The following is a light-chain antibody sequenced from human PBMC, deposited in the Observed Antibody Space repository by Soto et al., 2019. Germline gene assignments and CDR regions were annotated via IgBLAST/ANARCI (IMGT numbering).Light chain of an antibody. J-gene: IGKJ2*01. V-gene: IGKV1-39*01. Sequence: DIQMTQSPSSLSASVGGRVTITCRASQTISTYLNWYQQTPGRVPPLLISAASTLPSGVPSRFSGSGSGTEFTLTISSLQPQDFATYYCQQSFTSPHTFGQGTKLEIK. CDR1: QTISTY. CDR2: AAS. CDR3: QQSFTSPHT.